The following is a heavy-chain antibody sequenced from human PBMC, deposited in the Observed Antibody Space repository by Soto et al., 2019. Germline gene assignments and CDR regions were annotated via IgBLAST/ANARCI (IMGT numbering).Heavy chain of an antibody. D-gene: IGHD7-27*01. CDR1: GGSFSGYY. CDR2: INHSGST. CDR3: ARTSNWGPYYGMDV. J-gene: IGHJ6*02. V-gene: IGHV4-34*01. Sequence: PSETLSLTCAVYGGSFSGYYWSWIRQPPGKGLEWIGEINHSGSTNYNPSLKSRVTISVDTSKNQFSLKLSSVTAADTAVYYCARTSNWGPYYGMDVWGQGTTVTVSS.